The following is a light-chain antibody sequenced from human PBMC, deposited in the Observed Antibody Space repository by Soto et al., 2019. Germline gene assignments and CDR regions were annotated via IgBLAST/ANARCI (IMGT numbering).Light chain of an antibody. J-gene: IGKJ2*01. CDR2: DAS. CDR3: QQRSNWPT. V-gene: IGKV3-11*01. CDR1: QSVSSY. Sequence: EIVLTQSPATLSLSPGERATLSCRASQSVSSYLAWYQQTPGQAPRLLIYDASNRATGIPARFSGSGSATDFTLTISSLEPEDFAVYYCQQRSNWPTFGQGTKLEIK.